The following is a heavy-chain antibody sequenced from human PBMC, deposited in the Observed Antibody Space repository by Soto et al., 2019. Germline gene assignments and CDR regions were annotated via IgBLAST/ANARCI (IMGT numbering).Heavy chain of an antibody. CDR2: ISNTNTYI. J-gene: IGHJ4*02. CDR3: ARVDDHCSSTSCPGIDY. D-gene: IGHD2-2*01. V-gene: IGHV3-21*01. Sequence: GGSLRLSCAASGFTFSNYAMSWVRQAPGEVLDWVSSISNTNTYIYYADSVKGRFTISRDNAKNSLYLQMNSLRADDTAVYFCARVDDHCSSTSCPGIDYWGQGTLVTVSS. CDR1: GFTFSNYA.